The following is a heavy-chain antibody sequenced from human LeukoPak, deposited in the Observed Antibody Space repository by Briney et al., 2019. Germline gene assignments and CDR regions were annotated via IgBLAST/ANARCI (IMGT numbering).Heavy chain of an antibody. CDR3: ARDLRVRGVSDY. D-gene: IGHD3-10*01. J-gene: IGHJ4*02. CDR2: IYYSGST. Sequence: SETLSLTCTVSGGSISSSSYYWGWIRQPPGKGLEWIGSIYYSGSTYYNPSLKSRVTISVDTSKNQFSLKLSSVTAADTAVYYCARDLRVRGVSDYWGQGTLVTVSS. CDR1: GGSISSSSYY. V-gene: IGHV4-39*07.